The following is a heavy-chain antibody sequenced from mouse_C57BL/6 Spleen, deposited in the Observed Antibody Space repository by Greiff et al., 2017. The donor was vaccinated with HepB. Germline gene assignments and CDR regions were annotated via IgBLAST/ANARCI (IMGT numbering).Heavy chain of an antibody. CDR1: GYTFTDYN. D-gene: IGHD1-1*01. CDR2: INPNNGGT. J-gene: IGHJ1*03. V-gene: IGHV1-18*01. CDR3: ARPANYYGSSYRYWYIDV. Sequence: EVMLVESGPELVKPGASVKIPCKASGYTFTDYNMDWVKQSHGKSLEWIGDINPNNGGTSYNQKFKGKATLTVDKSSSTAYMEHRSLTSEDTAVYYCARPANYYGSSYRYWYIDVWGTGTTVTVSS.